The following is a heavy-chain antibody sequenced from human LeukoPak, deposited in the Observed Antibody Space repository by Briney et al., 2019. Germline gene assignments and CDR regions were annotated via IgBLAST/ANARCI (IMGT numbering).Heavy chain of an antibody. V-gene: IGHV7-4-1*02. CDR3: ARDPSLYGSGSYSLSANAFDI. J-gene: IGHJ3*02. D-gene: IGHD3-10*01. Sequence: GASVKVSCKASGYTFTSYAMNWVRQAPGQGLEWMGWINTNTGNPTYAQGFTGRFVFSLDTSVSTAYLQISSLKAEDTAVYYCARDPSLYGSGSYSLSANAFDIWGQGTMVTVSS. CDR1: GYTFTSYA. CDR2: INTNTGNP.